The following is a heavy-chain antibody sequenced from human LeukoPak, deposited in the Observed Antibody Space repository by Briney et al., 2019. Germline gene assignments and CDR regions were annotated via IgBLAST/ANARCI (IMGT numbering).Heavy chain of an antibody. Sequence: GGSLRLSCAASGFTFSTYGMHWVRQAPGKGLEWVAVISYDGRNKYYPDSVKGRFTFSKDNSKNTLYLQMNSLRAEDTAVYYCAKDGGYYGSGTKGYYFDYWGQGTLVTVSS. CDR3: AKDGGYYGSGTKGYYFDY. CDR1: GFTFSTYG. V-gene: IGHV3-30*18. D-gene: IGHD3-10*01. J-gene: IGHJ4*02. CDR2: ISYDGRNK.